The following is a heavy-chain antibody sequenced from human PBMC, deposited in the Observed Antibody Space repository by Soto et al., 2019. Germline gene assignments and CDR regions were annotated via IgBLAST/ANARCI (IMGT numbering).Heavy chain of an antibody. CDR2: IYYSGST. CDR1: GGSISSGGYY. V-gene: IGHV4-31*03. D-gene: IGHD5-12*01. J-gene: IGHJ4*02. CDR3: ARVSLRGYDENDFDY. Sequence: SETLSLTCTVSGGSISSGGYYWSWIRQHPGKGLEWIGYIYYSGSTYYNPSLKSRVTISVDTSKNQFSLKLSSVTAADTAVYYCARVSLRGYDENDFDYWGQGTLVTVSS.